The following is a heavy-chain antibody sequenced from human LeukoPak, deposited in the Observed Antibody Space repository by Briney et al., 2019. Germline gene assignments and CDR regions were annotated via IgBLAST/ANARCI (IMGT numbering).Heavy chain of an antibody. CDR1: GGSLSSSSYY. CDR3: ARQGDYDFWSAPIPD. CDR2: LYYSGST. Sequence: SETLSLTCTVSGGSLSSSSYYWGWIRQPPGKGLEWIGSLYYSGSTYYNPSLKSRVTISVDTSKNQFSLKLSSVTAADTAVYYCARQGDYDFWSAPIPDWGQGTLVTVSS. V-gene: IGHV4-39*01. J-gene: IGHJ4*02. D-gene: IGHD3-3*01.